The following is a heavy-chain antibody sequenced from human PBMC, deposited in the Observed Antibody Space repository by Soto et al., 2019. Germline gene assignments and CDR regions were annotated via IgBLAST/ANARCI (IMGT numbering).Heavy chain of an antibody. CDR3: ARESTRVRGVLNDLDY. CDR2: INAGNGNT. J-gene: IGHJ4*02. Sequence: ASVKVSCKASGYTLTRYSIHWVRQAPGQRLEWMGWINAGNGNTKFSQKFQGRVTITRDTSASTAYMELRGLRSEDTAVYYCARESTRVRGVLNDLDYWGQGTLVTVSS. D-gene: IGHD3-10*01. V-gene: IGHV1-3*01. CDR1: GYTLTRYS.